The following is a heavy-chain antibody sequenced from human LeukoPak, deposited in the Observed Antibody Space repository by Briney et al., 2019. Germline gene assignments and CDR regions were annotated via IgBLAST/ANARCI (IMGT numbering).Heavy chain of an antibody. CDR2: ISGSGGST. CDR1: GFTFSSYA. J-gene: IGHJ4*02. CDR3: AKDRWGGVAVAPDY. D-gene: IGHD6-19*01. Sequence: GGSLRLSCAASGFTFSSYAMSWVRQAPGKGLEWVSAISGSGGSTYYADSAKGRFTISRDNSKNQLYLQMNSLRAEDTAVYYCAKDRWGGVAVAPDYWGQGTLVTVSS. V-gene: IGHV3-23*01.